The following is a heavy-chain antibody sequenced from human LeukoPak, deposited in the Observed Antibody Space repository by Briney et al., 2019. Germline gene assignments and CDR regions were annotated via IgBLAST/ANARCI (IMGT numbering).Heavy chain of an antibody. Sequence: SGGSLRLSCAASGFTFSSYAMSWVRQAPGKGLEWVSYISSSGSTIYYADSVKGRFTISRDNAKNSLYLQMNSLRAEDTAVYYCAAYYDFWSGYSNYYGMDVWGQGTTVTVSS. V-gene: IGHV3-48*04. J-gene: IGHJ6*02. CDR1: GFTFSSYA. D-gene: IGHD3-3*01. CDR3: AAYYDFWSGYSNYYGMDV. CDR2: ISSSGSTI.